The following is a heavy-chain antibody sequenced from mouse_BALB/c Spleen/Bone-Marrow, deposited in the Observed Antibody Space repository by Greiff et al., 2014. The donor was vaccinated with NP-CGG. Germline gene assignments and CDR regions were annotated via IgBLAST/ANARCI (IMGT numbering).Heavy chain of an antibody. V-gene: IGHV14-3*02. CDR1: GFNIKDTF. J-gene: IGHJ3*01. Sequence: VQLQQSGADLVKPGASVKSSCTTSGFNIKDTFMHWVKQRPEQGLEWIGRIDPASGNTKYDPKLQGKATITADTSSNKVSLQLSGLTSEDTAVYYCAHDAPFTYWGQGTLVTVSA. CDR2: IDPASGNT. CDR3: AHDAPFTY. D-gene: IGHD2-3*01.